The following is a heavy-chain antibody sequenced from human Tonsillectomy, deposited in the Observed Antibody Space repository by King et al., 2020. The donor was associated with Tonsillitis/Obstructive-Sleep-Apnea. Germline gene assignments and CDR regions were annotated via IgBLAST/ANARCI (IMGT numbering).Heavy chain of an antibody. Sequence: RQMPGKGLEWMVSINPGGSETSYSPSFQGQVTMSVDTSITTAYLQWSKLHASDTAIYYCAWVFDGSSFDKWRQGRLLTVS. V-gene: IGHV5-51*01. CDR2: INPGGSET. CDR3: AWVFDGSSFDK. J-gene: IGHJ3*02. D-gene: IGHD3-22*01.